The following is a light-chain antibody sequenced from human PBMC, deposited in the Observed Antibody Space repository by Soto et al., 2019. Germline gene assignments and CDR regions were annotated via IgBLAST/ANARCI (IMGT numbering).Light chain of an antibody. J-gene: IGKJ4*01. V-gene: IGKV1-5*03. CDR1: QNISSW. CDR3: QKDNLKSLS. Sequence: DIQMTQSPSPLSASIEERVTITCPASQNISSWLFWYQQKPGKAPNLLIYQASILETGFPSRFSGSRSGTKFSLTISSLHPDDFATFNCQKDNLKSLSFGGGTKVDIK. CDR2: QAS.